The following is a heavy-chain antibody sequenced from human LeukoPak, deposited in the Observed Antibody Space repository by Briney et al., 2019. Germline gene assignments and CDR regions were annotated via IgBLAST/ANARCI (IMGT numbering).Heavy chain of an antibody. Sequence: PGGSLRLSCAASGFTFSSYAMHWVRQAPGKGLEWVAVISYDGSNKYYADSVKGRFTISRGNSKNTLYLQMNSLRAEDTAVYYCARDMGSGYSFDYWGQGTLVTVSS. J-gene: IGHJ4*02. D-gene: IGHD3-22*01. CDR1: GFTFSSYA. CDR2: ISYDGSNK. CDR3: ARDMGSGYSFDY. V-gene: IGHV3-30-3*01.